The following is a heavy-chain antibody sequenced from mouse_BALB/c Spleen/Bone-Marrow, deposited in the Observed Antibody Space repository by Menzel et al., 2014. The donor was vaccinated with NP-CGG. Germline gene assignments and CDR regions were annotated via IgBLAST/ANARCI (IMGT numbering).Heavy chain of an antibody. V-gene: IGHV5-17*02. D-gene: IGHD4-1*01. Sequence: EVKVVESGGGLVQPGGSRKLSCAASGFTFSSFGMHWVRQAPERGLEWVAYISSGSSTIFYADTVKGRVTISRDNPKNTLFLQMTSLRSEDTAMYYCTRGGNWEDFDYWGQGTTLTVSS. CDR3: TRGGNWEDFDY. CDR2: ISSGSSTI. CDR1: GFTFSSFG. J-gene: IGHJ2*01.